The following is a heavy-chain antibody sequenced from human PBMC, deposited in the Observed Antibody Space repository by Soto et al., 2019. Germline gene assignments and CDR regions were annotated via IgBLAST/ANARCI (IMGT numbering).Heavy chain of an antibody. CDR1: GGAISSGGYY. J-gene: IGHJ4*02. CDR3: ARVRRDSSGYYDY. CDR2: IYYSGST. V-gene: IGHV4-31*03. Sequence: QVQLQESSPELVKPSQTLSLTCTVSGGAISSGGYYWSWIRQHPGKGLEWIAYIYYSGSTYYNPSLKSRVTISVEQSKNQFSLKLSSVTAADTAVYYCARVRRDSSGYYDYWGQGTLVTVSS. D-gene: IGHD3-22*01.